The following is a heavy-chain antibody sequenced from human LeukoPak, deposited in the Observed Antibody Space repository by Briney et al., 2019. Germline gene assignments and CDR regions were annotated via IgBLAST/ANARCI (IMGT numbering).Heavy chain of an antibody. Sequence: GRSLRLSCATSGFSFGHFSMYWVRQAPGKGLEWVTVISYDGTTKHYADSVKGRFTVSRDNSKKTLYLQLNNLRVEDTAVYYCTGGGSWAYSSTLDFWGQGTLVTVSP. CDR1: GFSFGHFS. J-gene: IGHJ4*02. CDR3: TGGGSWAYSSTLDF. V-gene: IGHV3-30-3*01. CDR2: ISYDGTTK. D-gene: IGHD2-2*01.